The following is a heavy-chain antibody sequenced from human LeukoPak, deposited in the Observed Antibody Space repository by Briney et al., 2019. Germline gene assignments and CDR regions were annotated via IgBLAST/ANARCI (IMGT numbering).Heavy chain of an antibody. CDR2: INPNSGGT. V-gene: IGHV1-2*02. CDR3: ASGAYIAVAARDGYFDY. Sequence: GASVKVSFKASGYTFTGYYVHWVRQAPGQGLEWMGWINPNSGGTNYAQKFQGRVTMTRDTSISTAYVELSRLRSDDTAVYYCASGAYIAVAARDGYFDYWGQGTLVTVSS. J-gene: IGHJ4*02. D-gene: IGHD6-19*01. CDR1: GYTFTGYY.